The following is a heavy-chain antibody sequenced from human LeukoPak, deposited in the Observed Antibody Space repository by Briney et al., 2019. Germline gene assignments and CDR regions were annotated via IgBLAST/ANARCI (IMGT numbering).Heavy chain of an antibody. CDR3: ARTTSLTASGYDC. D-gene: IGHD2-21*02. CDR2: MNPYTGDR. Sequence: ASVTVSCTTSGYSFTTYHINWVRQASGQGLEWLGWMNPYTGDRGYAQRFQGRLSITSDTSISTAYMELGSLKSDDTAVYFCARTTSLTASGYDCWGQGTLVTVSS. CDR1: GYSFTTYH. J-gene: IGHJ4*02. V-gene: IGHV1-8*03.